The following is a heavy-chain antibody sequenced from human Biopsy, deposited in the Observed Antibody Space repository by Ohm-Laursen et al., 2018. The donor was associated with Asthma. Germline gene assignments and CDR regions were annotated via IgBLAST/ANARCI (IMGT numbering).Heavy chain of an antibody. CDR3: AHAQTSWNYYGSGNYLYHFDS. J-gene: IGHJ4*02. CDR2: IFLYDDK. D-gene: IGHD3-10*01. V-gene: IGHV2-5*01. Sequence: TQTLTLTPTVSGFSLSTLGVGVGWFRQPPGKALEWLAPIFLYDDKRYSPSLKSRLTIAKDTSRNQVVLTMTNMDPVDTGTYFCAHAQTSWNYYGSGNYLYHFDSWGQGTLVTVSS. CDR1: GFSLSTLGVG.